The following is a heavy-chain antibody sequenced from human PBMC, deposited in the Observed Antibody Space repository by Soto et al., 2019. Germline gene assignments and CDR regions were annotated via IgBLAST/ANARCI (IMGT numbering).Heavy chain of an antibody. CDR3: ARPIYYYDSSGYYN. D-gene: IGHD3-22*01. Sequence: SETLSLTCAFYGGSFSGYYWSWIRQPPGKGLEWIGEINHSGSTNYNPSLKSRVTISVDTSKNQFSLKLSSVTAADTAVYYCARPIYYYDSSGYYNWGQGTLVTVSS. CDR1: GGSFSGYY. CDR2: INHSGST. J-gene: IGHJ4*02. V-gene: IGHV4-34*01.